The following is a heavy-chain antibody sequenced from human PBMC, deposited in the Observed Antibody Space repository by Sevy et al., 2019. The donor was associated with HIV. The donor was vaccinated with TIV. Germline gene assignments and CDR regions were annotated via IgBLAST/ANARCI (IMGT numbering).Heavy chain of an antibody. Sequence: SETLSLTCTVSGGSISSSSYYWGWIRQPPGKGLEWIGSIYYSGSTYYNPSLKSRVTISVDMSKNQFSLKLGSVTAADTAVYYCARPIMITFGGVIVSVYFDYWGQGTLVTVSS. D-gene: IGHD3-16*02. CDR1: GGSISSSSYY. CDR3: ARPIMITFGGVIVSVYFDY. V-gene: IGHV4-39*01. CDR2: IYYSGST. J-gene: IGHJ4*02.